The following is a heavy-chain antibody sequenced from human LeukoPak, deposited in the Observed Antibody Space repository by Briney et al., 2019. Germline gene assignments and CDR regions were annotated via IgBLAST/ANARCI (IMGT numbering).Heavy chain of an antibody. CDR3: TRLGSGSYLEKEDFDY. CDR2: IYPGDSDT. D-gene: IGHD1-26*01. CDR1: GYSFTSYW. Sequence: GESLKISCKGSGYSFTSYWIGWVRQMPGKGLEWMGIIYPGDSDTRYSPSFQGQVTISADKSISTAYLQWSSLKASDTAMYYCTRLGSGSYLEKEDFDYWGQGTLVTVSS. V-gene: IGHV5-51*01. J-gene: IGHJ4*02.